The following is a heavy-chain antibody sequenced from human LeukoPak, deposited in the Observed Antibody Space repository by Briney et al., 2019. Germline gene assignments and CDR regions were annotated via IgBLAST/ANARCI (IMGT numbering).Heavy chain of an antibody. Sequence: GGSLRLSCAASGFTVSSNYMSWVRQAPGKGLEGVSVIYSGGSTYYADSVKGRFTISRDNSKNTLYLQMNSLRAEDTAVYYCARDLLEAVAGTVYYYYMDVWGKGTTVTVSS. CDR3: ARDLLEAVAGTVYYYYMDV. CDR2: IYSGGST. V-gene: IGHV3-53*01. D-gene: IGHD6-19*01. J-gene: IGHJ6*03. CDR1: GFTVSSNY.